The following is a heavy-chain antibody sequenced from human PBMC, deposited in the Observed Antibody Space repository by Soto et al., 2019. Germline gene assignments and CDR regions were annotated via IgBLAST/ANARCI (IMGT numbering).Heavy chain of an antibody. Sequence: ASVKVSCKASGYTFASYGISWVRQAPGQGLEWMGWISAYNGNTNYAQKLQGRVTMTTDTSTSTAYMELRSLRSDDTAVYYCARVGPLPPNETNYYYCREVRGKGTRVTGPS. CDR2: ISAYNGNT. CDR1: GYTFASYG. CDR3: ARVGPLPPNETNYYYCREV. V-gene: IGHV1-18*01. D-gene: IGHD4-17*01. J-gene: IGHJ6*03.